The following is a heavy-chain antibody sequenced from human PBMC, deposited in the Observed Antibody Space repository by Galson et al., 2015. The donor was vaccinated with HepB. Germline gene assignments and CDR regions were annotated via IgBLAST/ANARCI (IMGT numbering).Heavy chain of an antibody. CDR3: AKDPAVVVPAATYYYYYGMDV. CDR1: GFTFSSYA. V-gene: IGHV3-23*01. J-gene: IGHJ6*02. Sequence: SLRLSCAASGFTFSSYAMSWVRQAPGKGLEWVSAISGSGGSTYYADSVKGRFTISRDNSKNTLYLQMNSLRAEDTAVYYCAKDPAVVVPAATYYYYYGMDVWGQGTTVTVSS. CDR2: ISGSGGST. D-gene: IGHD2-2*01.